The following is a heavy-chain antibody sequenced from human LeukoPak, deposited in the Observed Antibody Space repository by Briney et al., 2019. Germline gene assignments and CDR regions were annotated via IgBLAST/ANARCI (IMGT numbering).Heavy chain of an antibody. CDR3: ARQRKYGAYYYYYMDV. V-gene: IGHV4-34*01. J-gene: IGHJ6*03. Sequence: SETLSLTCAVYGGSFSGYYWSWIRQPPGKGLEWIGEINHSGSTNYNPSLKSRVTISVDTSKNQFSLKLSSVTAADTAVYYCARQRKYGAYYYYYMDVWGKGTTVTISS. CDR1: GGSFSGYY. CDR2: INHSGST. D-gene: IGHD1-14*01.